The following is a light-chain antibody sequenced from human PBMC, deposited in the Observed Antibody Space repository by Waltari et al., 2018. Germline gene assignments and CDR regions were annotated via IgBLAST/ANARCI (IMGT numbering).Light chain of an antibody. J-gene: IGKJ3*01. CDR2: AAS. V-gene: IGKV1-39*01. CDR3: QQTNSMSFT. CDR1: QSIGTY. Sequence: DIQMTQSPSSLSASVGDTVTITCWASQSIGTYLNWYHQKAGKAPKVLMYAASSLQTGVPPRFSGSGSGTDFTLTIYTLQPEHFGTYFCQQTNSMSFTFGPGTTVEMK.